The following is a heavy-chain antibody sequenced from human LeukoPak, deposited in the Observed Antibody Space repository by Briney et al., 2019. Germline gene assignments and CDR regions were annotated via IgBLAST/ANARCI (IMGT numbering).Heavy chain of an antibody. CDR1: GYTFTSYG. D-gene: IGHD6-19*01. CDR3: CIAVAGTAAFDI. CDR2: ISAYNGNT. V-gene: IGHV1-18*01. J-gene: IGHJ3*02. Sequence: ASVKVSCKASGYTFTSYGISWVRQAPGQGLEWMGWISAYNGNTNYAQKLQGRVTMTTDTSTSTAYMELRSLRSGDTAVYYCCIAVAGTAAFDIWGQGTMVTVSS.